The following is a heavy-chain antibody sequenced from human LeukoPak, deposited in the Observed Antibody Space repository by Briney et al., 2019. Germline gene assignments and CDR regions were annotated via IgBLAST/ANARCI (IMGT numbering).Heavy chain of an antibody. D-gene: IGHD5-18*01. J-gene: IGHJ3*02. CDR3: ARDQDVDTAMGQDAFDI. CDR1: GYTFTSYG. CDR2: ISAYNGNT. V-gene: IGHV1-18*01. Sequence: ASVKVSCKASGYTFTSYGISWVRQAPGQGLEWMGWISAYNGNTNYAQKLQGRVTMTTDTSTSTAYMELRSLRSDDTAVYYCARDQDVDTAMGQDAFDIWGQGTMVTVSS.